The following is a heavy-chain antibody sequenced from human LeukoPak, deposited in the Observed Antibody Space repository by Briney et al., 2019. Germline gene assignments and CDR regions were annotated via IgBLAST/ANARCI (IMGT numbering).Heavy chain of an antibody. V-gene: IGHV4-39*07. Sequence: SETLSLTCTVSGGSISSSSYYWGWIRQPPGKGLEWIGSIYYSGSTYYNPSLKSRVTMSVDMSTRQIFLKLSSVTAADTAVYYCARAVGGDGSGSLWGPGTLVTVSS. D-gene: IGHD3-10*01. CDR3: ARAVGGDGSGSL. CDR2: IYYSGST. CDR1: GGSISSSSYY. J-gene: IGHJ4*02.